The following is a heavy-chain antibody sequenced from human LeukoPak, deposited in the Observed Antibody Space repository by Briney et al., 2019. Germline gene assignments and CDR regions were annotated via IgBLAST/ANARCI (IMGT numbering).Heavy chain of an antibody. D-gene: IGHD5-18*01. CDR2: INDRGST. V-gene: IGHV4-34*01. CDR3: ARDTFNSPLSMDV. Sequence: SETLSLTCAAYGGSFSGHCWTWIRQSPGKGLEWIGEINDRGSTNYSPSLRSRLTISVDTSKSQFSLRLSSVTAADTAVYYCARDTFNSPLSMDVWGQGTTVTVSS. CDR1: GGSFSGHC. J-gene: IGHJ6*02.